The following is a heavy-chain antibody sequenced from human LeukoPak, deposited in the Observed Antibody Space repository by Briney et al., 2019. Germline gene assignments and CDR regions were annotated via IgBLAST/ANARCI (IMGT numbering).Heavy chain of an antibody. CDR1: GFTVSSNY. D-gene: IGHD6-13*01. CDR3: ARGQDSSSWWDFDY. V-gene: IGHV3-53*01. Sequence: PGGSLRLSCAASGFTVSSNYMIWVRQAPGKGLEWGSVIYSGGSTYYADSVKGRFTISRDNSKNTLYLQMNSLRAEDTAVYYCARGQDSSSWWDFDYWGQGTLVTVSS. CDR2: IYSGGST. J-gene: IGHJ4*02.